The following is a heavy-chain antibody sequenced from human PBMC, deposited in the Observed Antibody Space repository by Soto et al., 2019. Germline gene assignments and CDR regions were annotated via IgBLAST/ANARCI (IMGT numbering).Heavy chain of an antibody. CDR1: GGTFSSYA. J-gene: IGHJ6*02. D-gene: IGHD1-1*01. CDR2: MNPNSGNT. V-gene: IGHV1-8*02. CDR3: ARENWNYGAGV. Sequence: GASVKVSCKASGGTFSSYAISWVRQATGQGLEWMGWMNPNSGNTGYAQKFQGRVTMTRNTSISTAYMELSSLRSEDTAVYYCARENWNYGAGVWGQGTTVTVSS.